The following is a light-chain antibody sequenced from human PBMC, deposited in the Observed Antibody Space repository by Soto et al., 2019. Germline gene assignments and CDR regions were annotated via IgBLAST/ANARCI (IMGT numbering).Light chain of an antibody. CDR2: GPS. V-gene: IGKV3-15*01. CDR1: QSISSN. CDR3: QQFDDWYT. Sequence: EIVMTQSPATLSVAPGERATLSCRASQSISSNLAWYQQKPGQAPRLLIYGPSTRATGIPARFSGSESGTEFTLTISSLQSEDSAVYYCQQFDDWYTFGQGTKLEIK. J-gene: IGKJ2*01.